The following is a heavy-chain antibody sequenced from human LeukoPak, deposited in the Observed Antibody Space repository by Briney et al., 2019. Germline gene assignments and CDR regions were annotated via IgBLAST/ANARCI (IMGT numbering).Heavy chain of an antibody. CDR2: ISGSGGRT. Sequence: GGSLRLSCAASGFTFNSYAMSWVRQAPGKGLEWASVISGSGGRTYYADSVKGRFTISRDNSKNTLYLQMNSLRAEDTAVYYCAKLASINEGTPTDYWGQGTLVTVSS. V-gene: IGHV3-23*01. CDR3: AKLASINEGTPTDY. J-gene: IGHJ4*02. D-gene: IGHD6-19*01. CDR1: GFTFNSYA.